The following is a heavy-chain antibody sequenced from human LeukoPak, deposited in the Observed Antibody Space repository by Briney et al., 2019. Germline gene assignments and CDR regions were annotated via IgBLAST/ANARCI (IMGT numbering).Heavy chain of an antibody. V-gene: IGHV1-18*01. CDR2: ISAYNGNT. Sequence: ASVKVSCKASGYTFTSYGISWVRQAPGQGLELMGWISAYNGNTNYAQKLQGRVTMTTDTSTSTAYMELRSLRSDDTAVYYCARIAKGYCSSTSCPYYYYYYMDVWGKGTTVTVSS. CDR1: GYTFTSYG. D-gene: IGHD2-2*01. CDR3: ARIAKGYCSSTSCPYYYYYYMDV. J-gene: IGHJ6*03.